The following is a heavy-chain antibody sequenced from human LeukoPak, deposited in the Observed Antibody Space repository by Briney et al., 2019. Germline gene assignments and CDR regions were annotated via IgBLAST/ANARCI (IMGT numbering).Heavy chain of an antibody. J-gene: IGHJ6*03. CDR3: VRGGSSSWPYYYYYMDV. D-gene: IGHD6-13*01. Sequence: SETLSLTCTVSGGSLTNYYWSWIRQPPGKGLEWIGHSYYSGITNYNPSLKSRVTISVDTSKNQFSLRLSSVTAADTAVHYCVRGGSSSWPYYYYYMDVWGKGTTVTISS. CDR2: SYYSGIT. V-gene: IGHV4-59*01. CDR1: GGSLTNYY.